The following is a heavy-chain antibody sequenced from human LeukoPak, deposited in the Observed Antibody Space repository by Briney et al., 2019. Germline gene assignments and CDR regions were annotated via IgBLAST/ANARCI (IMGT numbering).Heavy chain of an antibody. CDR1: GFTFSSYA. J-gene: IGHJ4*02. Sequence: GGSLRLSCAASGFTFSSYAMHWDRQAPGKGLEWVAVISYDGSNKYYADSVKGRFTISRDNSKNTLYLQMNSLRAEDTAVYYCARDRGYSSSWYYFDYWGQGTLVTVSS. CDR3: ARDRGYSSSWYYFDY. CDR2: ISYDGSNK. V-gene: IGHV3-30-3*01. D-gene: IGHD6-13*01.